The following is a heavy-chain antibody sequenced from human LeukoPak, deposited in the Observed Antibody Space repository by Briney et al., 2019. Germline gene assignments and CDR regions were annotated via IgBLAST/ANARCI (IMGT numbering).Heavy chain of an antibody. CDR3: AKRQQQRSFFDY. Sequence: GGSLRLSCAASGFTFSSYAMSWVRQAPGKGLEWVSAISSSGGSTYYADSVKGRFTISRDNSKNTLYLQMNSLRAEDTAVYYCAKRQQQRSFFDYWGQGTLVTVSS. J-gene: IGHJ4*02. CDR2: ISSSGGST. D-gene: IGHD6-13*01. CDR1: GFTFSSYA. V-gene: IGHV3-23*01.